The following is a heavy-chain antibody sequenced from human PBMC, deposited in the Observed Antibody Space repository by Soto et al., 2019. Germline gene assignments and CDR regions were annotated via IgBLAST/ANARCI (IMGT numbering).Heavy chain of an antibody. CDR1: GFTFSSYG. D-gene: IGHD6-6*01. CDR3: ARDLLGIAARHHYFDY. Sequence: GGSLRLSCAASGFTFSSYGMHWVRQAPGKGLEWVAVIWYDGSNKYYADSVKGRSTISRDNSKNTLYLQMNSLRAEDTAVYYCARDLLGIAARHHYFDYWGQGTLVTVSS. CDR2: IWYDGSNK. J-gene: IGHJ4*02. V-gene: IGHV3-33*01.